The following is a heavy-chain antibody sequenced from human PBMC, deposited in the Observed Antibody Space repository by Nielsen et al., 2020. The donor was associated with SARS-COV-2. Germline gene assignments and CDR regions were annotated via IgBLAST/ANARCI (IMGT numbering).Heavy chain of an antibody. V-gene: IGHV3-30*18. Sequence: GGSLRLSCAASGFTFSSHGMHWVRQAPGKGLEWVAVISYDGSNKYYADSVKGRFTISRDNSKNTLYLQMNSLRAEDTAVYYCAKDLEIGIVGARGFDYWGQGTLVTVSS. CDR2: ISYDGSNK. CDR3: AKDLEIGIVGARGFDY. J-gene: IGHJ4*02. D-gene: IGHD1-26*01. CDR1: GFTFSSHG.